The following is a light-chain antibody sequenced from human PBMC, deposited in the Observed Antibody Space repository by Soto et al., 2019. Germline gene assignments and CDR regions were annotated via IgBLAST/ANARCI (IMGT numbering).Light chain of an antibody. CDR2: DTS. CDR3: QQYGTSPPLT. CDR1: RSVSNNY. Sequence: ERVLMHSAGTRALSPGERATLSCRASRSVSNNYLAWYQQKRGQAPRLLIYDTSSRATGIPDRFSGTGSATDFTLTISRLEPEDFAVYYCQQYGTSPPLTFGGGTKVDIK. J-gene: IGKJ4*01. V-gene: IGKV3-20*01.